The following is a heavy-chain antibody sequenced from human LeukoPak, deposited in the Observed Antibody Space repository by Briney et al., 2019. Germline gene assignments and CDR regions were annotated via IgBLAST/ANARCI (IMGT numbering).Heavy chain of an antibody. CDR2: IWYDGSNK. J-gene: IGHJ3*02. Sequence: QPGGSLRLSCAASGFTFSSYAMSWVRQAPGKGLGWVAVIWYDGSNKYYADSVKGRFTISRDNSKNTLYLQMNSLRAEHTAVYYCAKDYYDSSGNVAFDIWGQGTMVTISS. D-gene: IGHD3-22*01. CDR1: GFTFSSYA. V-gene: IGHV3-33*06. CDR3: AKDYYDSSGNVAFDI.